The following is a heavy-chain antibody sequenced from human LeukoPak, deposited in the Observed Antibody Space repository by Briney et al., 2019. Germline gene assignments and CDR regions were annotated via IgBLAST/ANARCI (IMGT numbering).Heavy chain of an antibody. V-gene: IGHV4-34*01. CDR2: INHSGST. CDR3: ARSGVTLGWGNFDN. CDR1: GGSFSGYY. Sequence: PSETLSLTCAVYGGSFSGYYWSWIRQPPGKGLEWIGEINHSGSTNYNPSLKSRVTISVDTSKNQFSLKLSSVTTADTAVYYCARSGVTLGWGNFDNWGQGTWAPSPQ. D-gene: IGHD4-23*01. J-gene: IGHJ4*02.